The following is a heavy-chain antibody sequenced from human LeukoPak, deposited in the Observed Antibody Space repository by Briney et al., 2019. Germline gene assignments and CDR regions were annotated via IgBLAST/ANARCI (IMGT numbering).Heavy chain of an antibody. CDR2: ISGSGGST. J-gene: IGHJ4*02. Sequence: GSLRLSCAASGFTFSSYAMSWVRQAPGKGLEWVSAISGSGGSTYYADSVKGRFTISRDNSKNTLYLQMNSLRAEDTAVYYCAKDKGGLRGVIAAAGLRFDYWGQGTLVTVSS. CDR1: GFTFSSYA. CDR3: AKDKGGLRGVIAAAGLRFDY. D-gene: IGHD6-13*01. V-gene: IGHV3-23*01.